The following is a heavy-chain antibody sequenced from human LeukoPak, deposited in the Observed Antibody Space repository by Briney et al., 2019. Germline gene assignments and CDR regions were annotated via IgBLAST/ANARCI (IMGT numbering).Heavy chain of an antibody. D-gene: IGHD3-3*01. CDR3: AKGTTDYDASDPLDF. Sequence: PGGSLRLSCAASGFTFSSYAMTWVRQAPGKGLEWVSAITGSGDSAYYSDSVKGRFTISRDQSKSTVYLQMTSLRAEDRAVFYCAKGTTDYDASDPLDFWGQGTLVTVSS. CDR2: ITGSGDSA. CDR1: GFTFSSYA. V-gene: IGHV3-23*01. J-gene: IGHJ4*02.